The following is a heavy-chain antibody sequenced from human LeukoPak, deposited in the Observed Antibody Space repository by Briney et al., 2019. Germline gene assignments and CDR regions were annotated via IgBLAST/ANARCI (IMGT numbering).Heavy chain of an antibody. CDR2: VIPIFGTA. J-gene: IGHJ5*02. CDR1: GGTFSSYA. Sequence: SVKVSCKASGGTFSSYAISWVRQAPGQGLEWMGGVIPIFGTANYAQKFQGRVTITADESTSTAYMELSSLRSEDTAVYYCARLGPYYDSSGYGEYNWFDPWGQGTLVTVSS. D-gene: IGHD3-22*01. CDR3: ARLGPYYDSSGYGEYNWFDP. V-gene: IGHV1-69*01.